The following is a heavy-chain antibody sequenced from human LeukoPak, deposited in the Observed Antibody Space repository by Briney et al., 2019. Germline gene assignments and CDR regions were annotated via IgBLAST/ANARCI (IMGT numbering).Heavy chain of an antibody. CDR3: ARKNDFEI. CDR1: GGPISSDH. V-gene: IGHV4-59*01. CDR2: IYYSGRT. D-gene: IGHD2/OR15-2a*01. Sequence: PSETLSLTCTVSGGPISSDHWNWIRQPPGKGLEWIGCIYYSGRTYYNPSLKSRVTISVDMSRTQFSLGLTSVTAADTAVYYCARKNDFEIWGQGTLVTVSS. J-gene: IGHJ3*02.